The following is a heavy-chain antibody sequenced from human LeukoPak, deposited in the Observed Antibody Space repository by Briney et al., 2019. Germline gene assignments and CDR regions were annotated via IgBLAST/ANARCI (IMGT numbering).Heavy chain of an antibody. D-gene: IGHD3-9*01. V-gene: IGHV3-23*01. Sequence: GGSLRLSCAASGFTFSNYAMTWVRQAPGKGLEWVSAISGSGGSTYYADSVKGRFTISRDNSKNTLYLQMNSLRAEDTAVYYCAKERYFDTFNWFDPWGQGTLVTVSS. CDR1: GFTFSNYA. J-gene: IGHJ5*02. CDR3: AKERYFDTFNWFDP. CDR2: ISGSGGST.